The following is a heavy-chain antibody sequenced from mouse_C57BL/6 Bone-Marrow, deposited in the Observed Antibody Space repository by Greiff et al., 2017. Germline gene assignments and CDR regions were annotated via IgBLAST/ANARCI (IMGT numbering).Heavy chain of an antibody. Sequence: EVKLMESGGGLVKPGGSLKLSCAASGFTFSSYAMSWVRQTPEKRLEWVATISDGGSYTYYPDNVKGRFTISRDNAKNNLYLQMSHLKSEDTAMYYCARAPHYDNYARDYWGQGTSVTVSS. D-gene: IGHD2-4*01. J-gene: IGHJ4*01. CDR3: ARAPHYDNYARDY. CDR2: ISDGGSYT. CDR1: GFTFSSYA. V-gene: IGHV5-4*03.